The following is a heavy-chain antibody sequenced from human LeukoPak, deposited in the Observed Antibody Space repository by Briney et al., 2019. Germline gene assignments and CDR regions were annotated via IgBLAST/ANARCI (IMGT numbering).Heavy chain of an antibody. D-gene: IGHD1-26*01. CDR1: GFTFSSYE. CDR2: ISSSGSTI. J-gene: IGHJ4*02. V-gene: IGHV3-48*03. Sequence: GGSLRLSCAASGFTFSSYEMNWVRQAPGKGLEWVSYISSSGSTIYSADSVKGRFSISRDNAKNSLYLQMNSLRAEDTAVYYCARGEAIPNDYWGQGTLVTVSS. CDR3: ARGEAIPNDY.